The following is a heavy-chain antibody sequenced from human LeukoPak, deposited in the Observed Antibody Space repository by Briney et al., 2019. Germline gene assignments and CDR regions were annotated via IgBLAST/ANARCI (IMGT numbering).Heavy chain of an antibody. J-gene: IGHJ4*02. CDR3: ARGGLTMVRGVSSYDY. CDR1: GGSISSYY. CDR2: IYYSGST. V-gene: IGHV4-59*01. D-gene: IGHD3-10*01. Sequence: PSETLSLTCTVSGGSISSYYWSWIRQPPGKGLEWIGYIYYSGSTNYNPSLKSRVTISVDTSKNQFSLKLSSVTAADTAVYYCARGGLTMVRGVSSYDYWGQGTLVTVSS.